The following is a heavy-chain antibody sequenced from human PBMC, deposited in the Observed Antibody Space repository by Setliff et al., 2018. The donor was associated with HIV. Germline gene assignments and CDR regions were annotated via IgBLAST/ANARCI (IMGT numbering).Heavy chain of an antibody. Sequence: PSETLSLTCAVYGGSFSGYNWSWIRQTPGKGLEWIGEINHSGSTNHNPSLKSRVTISVDTSRNQFSLKLSSVTAADTAVYYCARHVVVFGVVIIVDYYMDVWGKGTTVTVSS. CDR1: GGSFSGYN. CDR3: ARHVVVFGVVIIVDYYMDV. D-gene: IGHD3-3*01. CDR2: INHSGST. J-gene: IGHJ6*03. V-gene: IGHV4-34*01.